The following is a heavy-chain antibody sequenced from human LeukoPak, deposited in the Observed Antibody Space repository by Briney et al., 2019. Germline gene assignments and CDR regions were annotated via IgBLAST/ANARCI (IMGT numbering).Heavy chain of an antibody. Sequence: ASVKVSCKASGGTFSSYAISWVRQAPGQGLEWRGGIIPIFGTANYAQKFQGRVTITTDESTSTAYMELSSLRSEDTAVYYCARDDYYYDSSGYYLDYWGQGTLVTVSS. CDR2: IIPIFGTA. CDR3: ARDDYYYDSSGYYLDY. J-gene: IGHJ4*02. CDR1: GGTFSSYA. D-gene: IGHD3-22*01. V-gene: IGHV1-69*05.